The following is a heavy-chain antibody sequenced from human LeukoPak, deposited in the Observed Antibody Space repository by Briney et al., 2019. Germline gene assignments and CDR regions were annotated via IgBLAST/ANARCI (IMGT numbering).Heavy chain of an antibody. D-gene: IGHD5-24*01. CDR2: IGIDSGNT. CDR1: GFSFSDYS. Sequence: AGSLRLSCAVSGFSFSDYSLNWVCQPPGQGVERSSYIGIDSGNTNYADSVKGRFTISGDKAKNSLYLQMHSLRAEDTAVYYCARDYKYAFDTWGQGTLVTVSS. V-gene: IGHV3-48*01. CDR3: ARDYKYAFDT. J-gene: IGHJ4*02.